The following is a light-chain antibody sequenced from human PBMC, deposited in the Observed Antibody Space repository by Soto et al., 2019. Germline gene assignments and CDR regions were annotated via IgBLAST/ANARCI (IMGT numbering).Light chain of an antibody. CDR1: QSISSN. Sequence: DIQMTQSPSSLSASVGDRVTISCRASQSISSNLNWYQQRPGKAPKLLIYAASTLQSGVPSRFGGSGSGTDFTLTISSLQPEDSATYYCQQSYIRTFGQGTKVEIK. CDR3: QQSYIRT. V-gene: IGKV1-39*01. J-gene: IGKJ1*01. CDR2: AAS.